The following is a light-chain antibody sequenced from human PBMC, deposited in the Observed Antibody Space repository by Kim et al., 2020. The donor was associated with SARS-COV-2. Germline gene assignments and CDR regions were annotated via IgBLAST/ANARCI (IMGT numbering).Light chain of an antibody. V-gene: IGLV3-19*01. Sequence: SSELTQDPAVYVALGQTVRITCQGDSLRNYYASWSQQRPGQAPVLVIYGKYNRPSGIPDRFSGSSSVNTAYLTIPGAQAEDEADYYCNSRDSSDNHQVFGTGTKVTVL. CDR3: NSRDSSDNHQV. CDR1: SLRNYY. CDR2: GKY. J-gene: IGLJ1*01.